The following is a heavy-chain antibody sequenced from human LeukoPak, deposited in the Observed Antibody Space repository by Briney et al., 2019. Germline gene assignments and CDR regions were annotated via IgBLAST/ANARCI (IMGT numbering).Heavy chain of an antibody. Sequence: SETLSLTCAVYGGSFSGYYWSWIRQPPGKGLEWIGEINHSGSTNYNPSLKSRVTISVDTSKNQFSLKLSSVTAADTAVYYCAKQATIFGTDYWGQGTLVTVSS. J-gene: IGHJ4*02. V-gene: IGHV4-34*01. CDR3: AKQATIFGTDY. CDR1: GGSFSGYY. D-gene: IGHD3-3*01. CDR2: INHSGST.